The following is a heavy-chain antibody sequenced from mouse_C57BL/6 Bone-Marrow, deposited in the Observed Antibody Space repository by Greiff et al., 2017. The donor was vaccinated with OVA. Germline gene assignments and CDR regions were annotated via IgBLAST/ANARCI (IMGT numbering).Heavy chain of an antibody. D-gene: IGHD1-3*01. J-gene: IGHJ1*03. CDR1: GFTFSSYA. V-gene: IGHV5S21*01. Sequence: EVQLQESGAGLVKPGGSLKLSCAASGFTFSSYAMSWVRQTPEKRLEWVAYISRGGDYIYYADTVKGRFTISRDNARNTLYLQMSSLKSEDTAMYYCTRRPSLSGYFDVWGTGTTVTVSS. CDR2: ISRGGDYI. CDR3: TRRPSLSGYFDV.